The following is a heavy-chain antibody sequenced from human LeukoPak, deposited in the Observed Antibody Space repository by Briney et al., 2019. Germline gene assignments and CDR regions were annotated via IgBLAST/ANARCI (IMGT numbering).Heavy chain of an antibody. CDR1: GYTFTGYY. Sequence: ASVKVSCKASGYTFTGYYMHWVRQAPGQGLEWMGWINPNSGGTNYAQKFQGRVTMTRDTSISTAYMERSRLRSDDTAVYYCARGFWSGSYRSLDAFDIWGQGTMVTVSS. D-gene: IGHD1-26*01. V-gene: IGHV1-2*02. CDR3: ARGFWSGSYRSLDAFDI. J-gene: IGHJ3*02. CDR2: INPNSGGT.